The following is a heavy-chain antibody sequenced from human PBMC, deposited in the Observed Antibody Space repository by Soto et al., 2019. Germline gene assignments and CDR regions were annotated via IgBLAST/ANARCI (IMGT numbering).Heavy chain of an antibody. V-gene: IGHV1-69*01. D-gene: IGHD3-3*01. CDR2: IIPIFGTA. J-gene: IGHJ4*02. Sequence: QVQMVQSGAAVKKPGSSVKVSCKASGGTFSSYAISWVRQAPGQGLEWMGGIIPIFGTAIYAQKFQGRVTIAADESTSTAYMERSSLRSEDTAVYYCARSLRFFEWVAGYWGQGTLVTVSS. CDR1: GGTFSSYA. CDR3: ARSLRFFEWVAGY.